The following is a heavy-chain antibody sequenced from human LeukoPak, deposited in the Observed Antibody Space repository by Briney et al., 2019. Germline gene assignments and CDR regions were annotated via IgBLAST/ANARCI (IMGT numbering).Heavy chain of an antibody. V-gene: IGHV3-23*01. J-gene: IGHJ4*02. D-gene: IGHD3-3*01. CDR1: GFTFSSYA. CDR3: AKARFLEWLIDPLFDY. Sequence: GGSLRLSCAASGFTFSSYAMSWVRQAPGKGLEWVSAISGSGGSTYYADSVKGRFTISRDNSKNTLYLQMNSLRAEDTAVYYCAKARFLEWLIDPLFDYWGQGTLVTVSS. CDR2: ISGSGGST.